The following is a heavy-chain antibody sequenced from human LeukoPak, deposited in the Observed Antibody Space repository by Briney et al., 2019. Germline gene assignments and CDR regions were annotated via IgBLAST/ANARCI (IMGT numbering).Heavy chain of an antibody. V-gene: IGHV4-59*01. CDR2: IYYSGST. D-gene: IGHD3-3*01. CDR1: GGSISSYY. Sequence: PSETLSLPCTVSGGSISSYYWSWIRQPPGKGLERIWYIYYSGSTNYNPSLKSRVTISVDTSKNPFSLKLSSVTAADTAVYYCARAYYDFWSRYFSYYYYMDVWGKGTTVTVSS. J-gene: IGHJ6*03. CDR3: ARAYYDFWSRYFSYYYYMDV.